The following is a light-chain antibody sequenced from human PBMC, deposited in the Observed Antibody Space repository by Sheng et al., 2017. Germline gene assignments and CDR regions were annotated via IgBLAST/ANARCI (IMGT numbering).Light chain of an antibody. CDR2: QDS. CDR3: QSYDSSLSGWV. CDR1: KLGDKY. Sequence: SYELTQPPSVSVSPGQTASITCSGDKLGDKYACWYQQKPGQSPVLVIYQDSKRPSGVPDRFSGSKSGTSASLAITGLQAEDEADYYCQSYDSSLSGWVFGAGTKLTVL. J-gene: IGLJ3*02. V-gene: IGLV3-1*01.